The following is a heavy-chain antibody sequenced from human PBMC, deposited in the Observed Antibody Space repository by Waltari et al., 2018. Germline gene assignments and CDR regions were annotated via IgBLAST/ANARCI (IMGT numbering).Heavy chain of an antibody. CDR2: INHSGST. J-gene: IGHJ4*02. D-gene: IGHD3-16*02. CDR3: ARVAIYDYIWGSYRYNDY. Sequence: VQLQQWGAGLLKPSETLSLTCAVYGGSFSGYYWRWIRQAPGKGLEWIGEINHSGSTNYNPSLKSRVTISVDTSKNQFSLKLSSVTAADTAVYYCARVAIYDYIWGSYRYNDYWGQGTLVTVSS. CDR1: GGSFSGYY. V-gene: IGHV4-34*01.